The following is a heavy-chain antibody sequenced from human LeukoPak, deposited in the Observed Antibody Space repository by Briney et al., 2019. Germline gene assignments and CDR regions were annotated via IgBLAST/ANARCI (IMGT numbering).Heavy chain of an antibody. V-gene: IGHV3-30*18. D-gene: IGHD3-10*01. CDR2: ISNDGNNK. CDR3: AKDGYYGSGTYPDY. J-gene: IGHJ4*02. Sequence: GGSLRLSCAASGFTFSSYGMNWVRQAPGKGLEWVAVISNDGNNKYYADSVKGRFTISRDNSKNTLYLQMSSLRAEDAAVYYCAKDGYYGSGTYPDYWGQGTLVTVSS. CDR1: GFTFSSYG.